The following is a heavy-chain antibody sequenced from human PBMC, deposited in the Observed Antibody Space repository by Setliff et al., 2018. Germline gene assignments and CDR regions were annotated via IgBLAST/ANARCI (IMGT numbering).Heavy chain of an antibody. CDR2: IYYSGST. Sequence: SETLSLTCTVSGGSISSYYWSWIRQPPGKGLEWIGYIYYSGSTNYNPSLKSRVTISVETSKNQFSLKLSSVTAADTAVYYCARTGTYRYFDYWGQGTRVTVSS. D-gene: IGHD1-1*01. CDR1: GGSISSYY. J-gene: IGHJ4*02. CDR3: ARTGTYRYFDY. V-gene: IGHV4-59*08.